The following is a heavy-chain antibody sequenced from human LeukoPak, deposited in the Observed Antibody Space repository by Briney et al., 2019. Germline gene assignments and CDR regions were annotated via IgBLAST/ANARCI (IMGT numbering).Heavy chain of an antibody. J-gene: IGHJ6*02. V-gene: IGHV3-48*01. CDR3: ARGAGIAARLYYYYYYGMDV. D-gene: IGHD6-6*01. Sequence: PGGSLRLSCAASGFTFNTYTMNWVRQAPGKGLEWVSYISGSSGTIDYADSVKGRFTISRDNAKNSLYLQMNSLRAEDTAVYYCARGAGIAARLYYYYYYGMDVWGQGTTVTVSS. CDR1: GFTFNTYT. CDR2: ISGSSGTI.